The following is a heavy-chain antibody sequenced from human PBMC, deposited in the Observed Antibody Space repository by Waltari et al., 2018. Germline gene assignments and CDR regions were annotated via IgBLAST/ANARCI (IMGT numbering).Heavy chain of an antibody. CDR1: GGSFSGYY. J-gene: IGHJ6*03. CDR3: ARGHRWYSSPSVADGYYYYYYMDV. V-gene: IGHV4-34*01. CDR2: INHSGST. Sequence: QVQLQQWGAGLLKPSETLSLTCAVYGGSFSGYYWSWIRQPPGKGLEWIGEINHSGSTNYNPSLKSRVTISVDTSKNQFSLKLSSVTAADTAVYYCARGHRWYSSPSVADGYYYYYYMDVWGKGTTVTVSS. D-gene: IGHD6-6*01.